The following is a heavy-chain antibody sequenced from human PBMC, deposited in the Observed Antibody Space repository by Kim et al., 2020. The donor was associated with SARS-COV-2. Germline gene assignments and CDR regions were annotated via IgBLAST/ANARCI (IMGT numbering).Heavy chain of an antibody. Sequence: GGSLRLSCAASGFTFSSYSMNWVRQAPGKGLEWVSSISSSSSYIYYADSVKGRFTISRDNAKNSLYLQMNSLRAEDTAVYYCARDGSGSYPFSAGDYWGQGTLVTVSS. D-gene: IGHD3-10*01. CDR2: ISSSSSYI. V-gene: IGHV3-21*01. J-gene: IGHJ4*02. CDR1: GFTFSSYS. CDR3: ARDGSGSYPFSAGDY.